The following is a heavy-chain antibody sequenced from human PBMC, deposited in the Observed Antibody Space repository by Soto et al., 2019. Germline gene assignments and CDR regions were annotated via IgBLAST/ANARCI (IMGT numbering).Heavy chain of an antibody. CDR3: ARDYYDSSGYSIYYYYGMDV. J-gene: IGHJ6*04. CDR1: GFTFSSFA. V-gene: IGHV3-30-3*01. CDR2: TSYDGSNK. Sequence: GGSLRLSCAASGFTFSSFAMHWVRQAPGKGLEWMAVTSYDGSNKYYADSVKGRFTLSRDNSKNTLYLQMNSLRAEDTAVYYCARDYYDSSGYSIYYYYGMDVWGEGTTVPVSS. D-gene: IGHD3-22*01.